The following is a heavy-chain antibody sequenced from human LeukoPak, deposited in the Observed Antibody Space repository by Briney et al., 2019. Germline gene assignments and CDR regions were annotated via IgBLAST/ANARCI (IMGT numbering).Heavy chain of an antibody. V-gene: IGHV4-39*01. J-gene: IGHJ4*02. CDR3: ARLGDSYATDY. CDR2: IYYSGST. Sequence: SETLSLTCTVSGGSISSYNWGWIRQPPGKGLEWVGSIYYSGSTYYNPSLKSRVTISVDTSKNQFSLKLSSVTTADTAVYYCARLGDSYATDYWGQGTLVTVSS. D-gene: IGHD5-18*01. CDR1: GGSISSYN.